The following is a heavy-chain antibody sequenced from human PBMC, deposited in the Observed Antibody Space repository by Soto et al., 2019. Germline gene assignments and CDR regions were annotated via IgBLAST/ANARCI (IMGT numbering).Heavy chain of an antibody. CDR1: GFTFSSYG. D-gene: IGHD6-13*01. J-gene: IGHJ6*02. V-gene: IGHV3-30*18. Sequence: QVQLVESGGGVVQPGRSLRLSCAASGFTFSSYGMHWVRQAPGKGLEWVAVISYDGSNKYYADSVKGRFTISRDNSKNTLYLQLNSLRAEDTAVYYFAKRGLETYSSSWYRDYYYGMDVWGQGTTVTVSS. CDR2: ISYDGSNK. CDR3: AKRGLETYSSSWYRDYYYGMDV.